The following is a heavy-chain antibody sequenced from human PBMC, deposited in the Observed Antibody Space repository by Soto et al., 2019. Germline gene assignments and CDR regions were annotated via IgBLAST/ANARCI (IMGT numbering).Heavy chain of an antibody. CDR3: AIHVFTMARGPLDL. J-gene: IGHJ2*01. CDR1: GFNFGNYW. Sequence: GESLKISCQGSGFNFGNYWIAWGRQMPGKGLEWMGIIYPGDGDTLYSPSFQGQVTFSVDKSVNTAYLKWSSVEASDTAIYYCAIHVFTMARGPLDLWGPGTRVTVSS. CDR2: IYPGDGDT. D-gene: IGHD3-10*01. V-gene: IGHV5-51*01.